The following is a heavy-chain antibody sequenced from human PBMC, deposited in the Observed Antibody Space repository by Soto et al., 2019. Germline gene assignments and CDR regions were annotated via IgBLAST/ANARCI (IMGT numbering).Heavy chain of an antibody. CDR1: GGSISSYY. CDR2: IYYSGST. CDR3: ARQGDGDSLWDY. D-gene: IGHD4-17*01. J-gene: IGHJ4*02. Sequence: SETLSLTCTVSGGSISSYYWSWIRQPPGKGLEWIGYIYYSGSTNYNPSLKSRVTISVDTSKNQFHLKLSSVTAADTAVYYCARQGDGDSLWDYWGQGTLVTVSS. V-gene: IGHV4-59*08.